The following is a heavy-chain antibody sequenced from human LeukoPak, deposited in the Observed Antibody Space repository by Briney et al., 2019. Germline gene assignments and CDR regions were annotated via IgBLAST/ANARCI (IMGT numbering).Heavy chain of an antibody. Sequence: PSETLSLTCTVSGGSISTYYWSWIRQPAGKGLEWIGRIYSSGSTSYNPSLKSRVTMSADTSKNQFSLKLSSVTAADTAVYHCARKEWVPYYFDYWGQGALVTVSS. CDR1: GGSISTYY. CDR2: IYSSGST. J-gene: IGHJ4*02. V-gene: IGHV4-4*07. D-gene: IGHD3-3*01. CDR3: ARKEWVPYYFDY.